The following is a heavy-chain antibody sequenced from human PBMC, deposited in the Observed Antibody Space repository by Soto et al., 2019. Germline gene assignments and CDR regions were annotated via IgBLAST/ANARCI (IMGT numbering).Heavy chain of an antibody. CDR2: IDYSGTA. J-gene: IGHJ4*02. CDR3: ARTTGRHLDF. D-gene: IGHD4-4*01. V-gene: IGHV4-39*01. Sequence: XGILSLTCTVSTGSISVSNFFWGWVRQPPGKGLEWIGNIDYSGTAYFNPSLGTRVTFPVDTSKNQFSLTLYSVTAADTAVYYCARTTGRHLDFWGQGILVTV. CDR1: TGSISVSNFF.